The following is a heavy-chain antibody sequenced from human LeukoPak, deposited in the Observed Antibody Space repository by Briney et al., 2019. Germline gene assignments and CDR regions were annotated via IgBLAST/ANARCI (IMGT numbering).Heavy chain of an antibody. CDR1: GYTFTSYS. D-gene: IGHD2-15*01. CDR2: ISAYNGNT. Sequence: GASVKVSCKASGYTFTSYSISWVRQAPGQGLEWMGWISAYNGNTVSAQKVKGRVTMATDTSTSTAYMELRSLKSDDTAVYYWARSAYCSVGSCYSDYWGQGTLVTVSS. V-gene: IGHV1-18*01. J-gene: IGHJ4*02. CDR3: ARSAYCSVGSCYSDY.